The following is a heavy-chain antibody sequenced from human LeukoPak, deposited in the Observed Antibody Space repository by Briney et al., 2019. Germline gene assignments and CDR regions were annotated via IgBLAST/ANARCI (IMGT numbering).Heavy chain of an antibody. J-gene: IGHJ4*02. CDR2: ISAYNGNT. CDR3: ARGGNGFGYYDSSGYLDY. V-gene: IGHV1-18*01. D-gene: IGHD3-22*01. CDR1: GYTFSSYP. Sequence: ASVKVSCKASGYTFSSYPMIWVRQAPGQGLEWMGWISAYNGNTNYTQKLQGRVTMTTDTSTSTAYMELRSLRSDHTAVYYCARGGNGFGYYDSSGYLDYWGQGTLVTVSS.